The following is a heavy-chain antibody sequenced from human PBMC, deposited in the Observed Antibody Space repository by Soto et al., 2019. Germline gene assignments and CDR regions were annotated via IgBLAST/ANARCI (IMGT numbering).Heavy chain of an antibody. J-gene: IGHJ3*02. CDR2: MWYDGTNK. Sequence: QVQLVESGGGVVQPGRSLRLSCAASGFTFRIYSMHWVRQSPGKGLEWVAVMWYDGTNKDYGESVKGRFTISRDNSEKKLYLQMNSLRVEDTAVYYCARDATFGTKGGSFDIWGHGTLVTVSS. V-gene: IGHV3-33*01. CDR3: ARDATFGTKGGSFDI. D-gene: IGHD3-3*01. CDR1: GFTFRIYS.